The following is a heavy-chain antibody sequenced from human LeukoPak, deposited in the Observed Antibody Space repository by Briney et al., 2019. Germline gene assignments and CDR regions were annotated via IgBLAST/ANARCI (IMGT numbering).Heavy chain of an antibody. V-gene: IGHV3-74*01. J-gene: IGHJ6*03. D-gene: IGHD1-20*01. Sequence: GGSLRLSCAASGFTFSSYWMHWVRQAPGKGLVWVSRINSDGSSTSYADSVKGRFTISRDNAKNTLYLQMNSLRAEDTAVYYCARDRRYNWNYHYMGVWGKGTTVTVSS. CDR1: GFTFSSYW. CDR3: ARDRRYNWNYHYMGV. CDR2: INSDGSST.